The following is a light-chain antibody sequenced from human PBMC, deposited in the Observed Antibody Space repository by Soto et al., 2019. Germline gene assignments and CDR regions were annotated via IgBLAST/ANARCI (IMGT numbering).Light chain of an antibody. Sequence: EIVLTQSPGTLSLSPGERATLSCRASQSVSSSYLAWYQQKPGQAPRLLIYGASSRATGIPDRFSGSGSGTDFTLTISRLEPEDFAVYYCQQYGSSFFTFGGGTKVETK. CDR1: QSVSSSY. CDR3: QQYGSSFFT. CDR2: GAS. V-gene: IGKV3-20*01. J-gene: IGKJ4*01.